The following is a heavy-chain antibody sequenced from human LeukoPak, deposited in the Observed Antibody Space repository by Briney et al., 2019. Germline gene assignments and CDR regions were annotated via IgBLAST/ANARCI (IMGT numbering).Heavy chain of an antibody. CDR2: INTYNGHT. CDR1: GYTFTSYG. Sequence: GASVKVSCNTSGYTFTSYGISWVRQAPGQGLEYMGWINTYNGHTNYAQKLQGRVTVTTDTSTSTAYMELRSLRSDDTAVYYCAREGGLWFGELLPYFDYWGQGTLVTVSS. J-gene: IGHJ4*02. D-gene: IGHD3-10*01. CDR3: AREGGLWFGELLPYFDY. V-gene: IGHV1-18*01.